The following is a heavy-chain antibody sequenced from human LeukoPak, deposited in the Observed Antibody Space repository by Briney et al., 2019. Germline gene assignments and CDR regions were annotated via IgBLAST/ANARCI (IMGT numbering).Heavy chain of an antibody. CDR1: GGSFSGYY. V-gene: IGHV4-34*01. J-gene: IGHJ3*02. CDR3: ARAISASAGAFDI. CDR2: INHSGST. Sequence: PSETLSLTCAVYGGSFSGYYWSWIRQPPGKGLEWIGEINHSGSTNYNPSLKSRVTISVDTSKNQFSLKLSSVTAADTAVYYCARAISASAGAFDIWGQGTMVTVSS.